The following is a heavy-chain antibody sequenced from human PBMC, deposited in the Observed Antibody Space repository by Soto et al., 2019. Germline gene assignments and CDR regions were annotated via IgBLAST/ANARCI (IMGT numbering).Heavy chain of an antibody. CDR3: ARDRFVQRERRKILVGAFDF. J-gene: IGHJ3*01. D-gene: IGHD1-1*01. V-gene: IGHV4-31*03. Sequence: SETLSLTCTVSGGSISSGGYYWSWIRQHPGKGLEWIGYIYYSGSTYYNPSLKSRVTISVDTSKNQFSLKLSSVTAADTAVYYCARDRFVQRERRKILVGAFDFWGQGTMVTVAS. CDR2: IYYSGST. CDR1: GGSISSGGYY.